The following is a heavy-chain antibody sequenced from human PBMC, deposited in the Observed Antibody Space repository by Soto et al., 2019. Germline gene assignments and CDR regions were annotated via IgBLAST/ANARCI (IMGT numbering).Heavy chain of an antibody. CDR1: GYDFTTYG. CDR3: ASETNWFDP. CDR2: ISAHNGNT. Sequence: ASVKVSFKGSGYDFTTYGITWVRQAPGQGLEWMAWISAHNGNTDYAQKLQGRVTVTRDTSTSTAYMELRSLRSDDTAVYYCASETNWFDPWGQGTLVTVSS. V-gene: IGHV1-18*01. J-gene: IGHJ5*02.